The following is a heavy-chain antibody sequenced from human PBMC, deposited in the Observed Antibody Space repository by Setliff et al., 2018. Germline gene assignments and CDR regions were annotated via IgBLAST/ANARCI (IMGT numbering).Heavy chain of an antibody. V-gene: IGHV1-18*01. Sequence: GASVKVSCKASGYTLSNSILSWVRQAPGQGLEWVGWISAYNGKTYSAQKFQDRVTLTTHTSTNMGYLELRDLRSDDTAVYYCLRLVRYCTKIACQATSGDEVWGLGTLVTLFS. CDR3: LRLVRYCTKIACQATSGDEV. CDR1: GYTLSNSI. J-gene: IGHJ4*02. D-gene: IGHD2-8*01. CDR2: ISAYNGKT.